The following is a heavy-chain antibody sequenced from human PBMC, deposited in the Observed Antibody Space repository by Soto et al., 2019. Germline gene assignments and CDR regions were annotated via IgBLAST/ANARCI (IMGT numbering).Heavy chain of an antibody. CDR2: ISYDGGNK. CDR3: ARAFYGDYGGADY. J-gene: IGHJ4*02. CDR1: GFTFSTYA. D-gene: IGHD4-17*01. V-gene: IGHV3-30-3*01. Sequence: QVQLVESGGGVVQPGRSLRLSCAASGFTFSTYAMQWVRHAPGEGLEWVAVISYDGGNKYYADSVKGRFTISRDNSKNTLYLQMNSLRPEDTAVYYCARAFYGDYGGADYWGQGTLVTVSS.